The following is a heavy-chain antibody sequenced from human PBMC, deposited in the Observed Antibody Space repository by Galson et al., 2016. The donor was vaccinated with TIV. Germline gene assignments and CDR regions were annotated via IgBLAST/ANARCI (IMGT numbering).Heavy chain of an antibody. D-gene: IGHD5-18*01. CDR2: ISSNSYYI. V-gene: IGHV3-9*01. CDR3: TRARGYGYWSFDS. J-gene: IGHJ4*02. CDR1: GFTFDDYA. Sequence: SLRLSCAASGFTFDDYAMHWVRQPPGKGLEWVSGISSNSYYIGYADSVKGRFTVSRDNAKNTLNLQMNSLRREDTALYYCTRARGYGYWSFDSWGQGTLVTVSS.